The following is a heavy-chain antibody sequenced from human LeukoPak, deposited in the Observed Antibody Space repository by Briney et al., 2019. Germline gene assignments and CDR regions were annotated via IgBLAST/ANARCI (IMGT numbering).Heavy chain of an antibody. CDR1: GFTFSSYA. Sequence: GGSLRLSCAASGFTFSSYAMHCVRQAPGKGLEWVAVISHDGSKKYYVDSVKGRFTISRDNSKNTLYLQMNSLRAEDTALYYCARDGVAAARSGYYYYMDVWGKGTTVTVSS. CDR2: ISHDGSKK. D-gene: IGHD6-13*01. V-gene: IGHV3-30*04. CDR3: ARDGVAAARSGYYYYMDV. J-gene: IGHJ6*03.